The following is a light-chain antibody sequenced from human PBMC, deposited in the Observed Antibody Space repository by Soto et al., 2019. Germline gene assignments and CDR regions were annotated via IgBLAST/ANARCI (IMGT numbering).Light chain of an antibody. J-gene: IGKJ3*01. CDR3: KQSYSTLT. V-gene: IGKV1-39*01. Sequence: DIQMTQSPSSLSASVGDRVTITCRASQSISSYLNWYQQKPGKDPKLLIYAASSLQSGVPSRFSGRGYATDFTLTISSLQPEDYATYYCKQSYSTLTLCPGTKVDIK. CDR1: QSISSY. CDR2: AAS.